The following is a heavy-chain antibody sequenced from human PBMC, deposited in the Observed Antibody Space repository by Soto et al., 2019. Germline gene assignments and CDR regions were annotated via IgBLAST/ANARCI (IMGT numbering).Heavy chain of an antibody. CDR3: AGGYYDSSGYRY. CDR2: ISAYNGNT. D-gene: IGHD3-22*01. V-gene: IGHV1-18*04. J-gene: IGHJ4*02. Sequence: ASVKVSCKXSGYIFTSYGISWLRQAPGQGLEWMGCISAYNGNTNYAQKLQGRVTMTTDTSTSTAYRELRSLRSDDSAVYYCAGGYYDSSGYRYWGQGTLVTVSS. CDR1: GYIFTSYG.